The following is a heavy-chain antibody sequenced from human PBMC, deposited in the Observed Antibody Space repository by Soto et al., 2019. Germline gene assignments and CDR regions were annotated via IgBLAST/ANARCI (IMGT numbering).Heavy chain of an antibody. V-gene: IGHV4-39*01. CDR1: GGSISSSSYY. J-gene: IGHJ4*02. CDR2: IYYSGST. CDR3: AGSGGYGYNAPFGY. D-gene: IGHD5-18*01. Sequence: QLQLQESGPGLVKPSETLSLTCTVSGGSISSSSYYWGWIRQPPGKGLEWIGSIYYSGSTYYNPTLMSRVTITVDTSKNQFSLKLSSVTAADAAVYYCAGSGGYGYNAPFGYWGQGTLVTVSS.